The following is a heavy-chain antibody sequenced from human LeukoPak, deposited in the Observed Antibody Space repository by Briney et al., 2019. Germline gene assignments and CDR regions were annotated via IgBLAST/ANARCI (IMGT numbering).Heavy chain of an antibody. V-gene: IGHV3-23*01. CDR2: ICGRGGST. D-gene: IGHD2-21*02. J-gene: IGHJ4*02. Sequence: QSGGPLRLSCAASGYTFSRYAKSWVRQARGEGLEWVTAICGRGGSTYHAVRVRGRFTLPRHNSKNTLYLHVNTQRAGHTAIFNCAKDPAYCGGDCCHAFDYWGQGTLVTVSS. CDR3: AKDPAYCGGDCCHAFDY. CDR1: GYTFSRYA.